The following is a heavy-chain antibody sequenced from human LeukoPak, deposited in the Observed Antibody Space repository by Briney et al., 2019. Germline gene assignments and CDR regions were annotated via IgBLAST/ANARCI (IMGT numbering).Heavy chain of an antibody. V-gene: IGHV4-4*02. CDR3: ARRSVRGVIRY. Sequence: SETLSLTCAVSGDSINSSNWWNWVRQPPGQGLEWIAEIYHSGNTNYNPSLKSRVTISVDTSKNQFSLKLSSVTATDTAVYYCARRSVRGVIRYWGQGILVTVSS. CDR2: IYHSGNT. CDR1: GDSINSSNW. D-gene: IGHD3-10*01. J-gene: IGHJ4*02.